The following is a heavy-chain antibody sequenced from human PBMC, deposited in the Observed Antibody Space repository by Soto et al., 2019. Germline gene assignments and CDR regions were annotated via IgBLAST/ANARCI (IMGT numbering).Heavy chain of an antibody. CDR3: VRMRGRDSTFDSDSSGYFSA. Sequence: SETLSLTCAVYGGSSSDHYWHWSWIRQPPGKGLEWIGEIDRSGSTNYNPSLKRRLSTSMDTSKRQCSLKLTSVTAADTAVYFCVRMRGRDSTFDSDSSGYFSAWGQGTQVTVSS. V-gene: IGHV4-34*01. D-gene: IGHD3-22*01. CDR1: GGSSSDHY. CDR2: IDRSGST. J-gene: IGHJ5*02.